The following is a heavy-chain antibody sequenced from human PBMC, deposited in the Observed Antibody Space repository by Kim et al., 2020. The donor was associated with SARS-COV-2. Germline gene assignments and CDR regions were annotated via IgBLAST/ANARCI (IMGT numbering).Heavy chain of an antibody. CDR1: GFTFSNFA. CDR2: ISASGAST. J-gene: IGHJ5*02. V-gene: IGHV3-23*01. D-gene: IGHD1-26*01. CDR3: AQSETHPGSWFDP. Sequence: GRSLRPSCAASGFTFSNFAMSWVRQPPGKGLEWVSAISASGASTYYADSVKGRFTISRDNSKNTLSLQMNSLRAEDTAVYYCAQSETHPGSWFDPGPGEP.